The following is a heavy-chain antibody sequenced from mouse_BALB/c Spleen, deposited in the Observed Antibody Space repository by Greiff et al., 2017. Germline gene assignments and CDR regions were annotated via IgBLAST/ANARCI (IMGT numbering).Heavy chain of an antibody. CDR3: ARNWEDAMDY. D-gene: IGHD4-1*01. J-gene: IGHJ4*01. CDR1: GFTFSSFG. Sequence: EVKVVESGGGLVQPGGSRKLSCAASGFTFSSFGMHWVRQAPEKGLEWVAYISSGSSTIYYADTVKGRFTISRDNPKNTLFLQMTSLRSEDTAMYYCARNWEDAMDYWGQGTSVTVSS. V-gene: IGHV5-17*02. CDR2: ISSGSSTI.